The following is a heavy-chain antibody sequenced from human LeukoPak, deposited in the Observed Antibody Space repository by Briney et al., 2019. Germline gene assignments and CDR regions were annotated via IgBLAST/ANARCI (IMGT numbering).Heavy chain of an antibody. V-gene: IGHV4-39*01. CDR2: IYYTGNT. CDR1: GVSISSSNSY. D-gene: IGHD3/OR15-3a*01. CDR3: ARQTGSGLFTLP. Sequence: SEILSLTCTVSGVSISSSNSYWGWIRQPPGDGLEWIGSIYYTGNTYYNASLKSRVTISIDTSKNQISLRLTSVTATDTAMYYCARQTGSGLFTLPGGQGTLVTVSS. J-gene: IGHJ4*02.